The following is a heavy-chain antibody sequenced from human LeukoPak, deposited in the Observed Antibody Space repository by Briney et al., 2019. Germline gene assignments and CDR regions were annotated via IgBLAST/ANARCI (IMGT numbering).Heavy chain of an antibody. Sequence: SVKVSCKASGGTFSSYAISWVRQAPGQGLEWMGGIIPIFGTANYAQKFQGRVTITTDESTSTAYMELSSLRSEDTAVYYCALGYRQQLSAFDIWGQGTMVTVSS. CDR1: GGTFSSYA. V-gene: IGHV1-69*05. J-gene: IGHJ3*02. D-gene: IGHD6-13*01. CDR3: ALGYRQQLSAFDI. CDR2: IIPIFGTA.